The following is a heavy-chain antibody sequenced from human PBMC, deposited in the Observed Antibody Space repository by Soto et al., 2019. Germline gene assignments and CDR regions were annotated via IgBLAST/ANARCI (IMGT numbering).Heavy chain of an antibody. V-gene: IGHV3-30*03. CDR3: AGILLSGAFDI. D-gene: IGHD1-26*01. J-gene: IGHJ3*02. CDR1: GFTFSSYG. Sequence: QVQLVESGGGVVQPGRSLRLSCAASGFTFSSYGMHWVRQAPGKGLEWVAVISYDGSNKYYADSVKGRFTISRDNSKNTLYLQMNSLRAEDTAVYYCAGILLSGAFDIWGRGTMVTVSS. CDR2: ISYDGSNK.